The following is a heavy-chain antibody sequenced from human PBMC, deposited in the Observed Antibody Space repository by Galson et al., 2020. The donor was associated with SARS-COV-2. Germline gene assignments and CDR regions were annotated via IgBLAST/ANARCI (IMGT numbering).Heavy chain of an antibody. V-gene: IGHV2-5*01. CDR2: DYWNGDH. CDR1: GFSLTTSQMG. J-gene: IGHJ4*02. CDR3: AQRKVYYDWVGHFDN. D-gene: IGHD3-9*01. Sequence: SGPTLVKPTQTLTLTCSFSGFSLTTSQMGVGWIRLPPGKALEWLAADYWNGDHRYSPSLRSRLAITKDTSRNQVVLTMTNVDPVDTATYYCAQRKVYYDWVGHFDNWGQGTQVTVSS.